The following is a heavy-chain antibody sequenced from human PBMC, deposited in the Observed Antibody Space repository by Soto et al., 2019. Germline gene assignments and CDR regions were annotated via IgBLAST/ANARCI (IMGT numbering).Heavy chain of an antibody. V-gene: IGHV3-30*03. CDR1: GLTFNTSG. J-gene: IGHJ6*02. Sequence: GGSLRLSCEVSGLTFNTSGMHWVRQAPGKGLEWLAVMSYDGATQYYGDTVKGRFTISRDNSKNTLFLHMGRLRAEDTAMYYCATKARVTNYLYYGMDVWGLGTTVTVSS. CDR3: ATKARVTNYLYYGMDV. D-gene: IGHD2-21*02. CDR2: MSYDGATQ.